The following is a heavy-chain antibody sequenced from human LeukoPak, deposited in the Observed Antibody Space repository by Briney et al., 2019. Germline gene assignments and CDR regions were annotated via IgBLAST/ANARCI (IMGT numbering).Heavy chain of an antibody. CDR2: ISGSGGTT. J-gene: IGHJ5*02. CDR1: RFTFSSYA. V-gene: IGHV3-23*01. Sequence: GGSLRLSCAASRFTFSSYAMTWVRQPPGKGLEWVAAISGSGGTTYYADFAKGRFSISRDNSENTLYLQMYSLRAEDTAVHYCAKFFAPSGGASGWTWTIDSWGQGTLVIVSS. D-gene: IGHD6-25*01. CDR3: AKFFAPSGGASGWTWTIDS.